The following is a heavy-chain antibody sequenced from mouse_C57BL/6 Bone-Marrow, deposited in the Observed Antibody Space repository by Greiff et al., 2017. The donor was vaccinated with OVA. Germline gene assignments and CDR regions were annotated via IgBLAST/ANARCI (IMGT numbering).Heavy chain of an antibody. CDR1: GYTFTSYW. D-gene: IGHD1-1*01. Sequence: QVHVKQPGTELVKPGASVKLSCKASGYTFTSYWMHWVKQRPGQGLEWIGNINPSNGGTNYNEKFKSKATLTVDKSSSTAYMQLSSLTSEDSAVYYCARYYGSSAAWFAYWGQGTLVTVSA. CDR3: ARYYGSSAAWFAY. CDR2: INPSNGGT. J-gene: IGHJ3*01. V-gene: IGHV1-53*01.